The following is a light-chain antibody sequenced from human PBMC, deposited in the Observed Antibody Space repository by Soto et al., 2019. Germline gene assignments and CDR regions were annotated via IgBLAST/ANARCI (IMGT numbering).Light chain of an antibody. CDR3: SSYAGTNIYV. Sequence: QSALTQPPSASGSPGQSVTISCTGTSSDVGAYDYVSWYQQHPGKAPKLIIYQVSKRPSGVPDRFSGSKSGNTASLTVSGLQAEDEAYFYCSSYAGTNIYVFGSGTKLTVL. J-gene: IGLJ1*01. CDR1: SSDVGAYDY. CDR2: QVS. V-gene: IGLV2-8*01.